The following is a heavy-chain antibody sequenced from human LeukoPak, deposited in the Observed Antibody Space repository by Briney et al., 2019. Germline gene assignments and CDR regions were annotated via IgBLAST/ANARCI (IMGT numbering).Heavy chain of an antibody. J-gene: IGHJ4*02. D-gene: IGHD5-24*01. CDR1: GYTFTGYY. CDR3: ARKSRDGYISLWD. Sequence: ASVKVSCKASGYTFTGYYMHWVRQAPGQGLEWMGWINPNSGGTNYAQKFQSRVTMTRDTSISTAYMELSRLRSDDTAVYYCARKSRDGYISLWDWGQGTLVTVSS. CDR2: INPNSGGT. V-gene: IGHV1-2*02.